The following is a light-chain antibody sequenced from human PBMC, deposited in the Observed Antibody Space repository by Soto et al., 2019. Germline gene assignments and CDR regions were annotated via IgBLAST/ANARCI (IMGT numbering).Light chain of an antibody. CDR3: SSYTTTNALYV. CDR1: NSDVGGYNY. Sequence: QCLLTQPGSVSGSPGQSIPIPCTGTNSDVGGYNYVSWYQHHPGKAPKLMIYEVFNRPSGVSSRFSGSKSGSTASLTISGLQAEDEADYYCSSYTTTNALYVFGTGTKVTVL. V-gene: IGLV2-14*01. J-gene: IGLJ1*01. CDR2: EVF.